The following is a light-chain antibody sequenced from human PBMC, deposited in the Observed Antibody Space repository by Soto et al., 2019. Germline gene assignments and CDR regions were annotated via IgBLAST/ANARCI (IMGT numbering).Light chain of an antibody. CDR2: SAS. CDR1: QGISNN. CDR3: QKYNTAPVT. V-gene: IGKV1-27*01. J-gene: IGKJ5*01. Sequence: DIQMTQSPSSLSASVGDRVIITCRASQGISNNLAWFQQNPGEVPKLLVYSASTLQSGVPSRFSGSGSGTDFTLPSNSLQPEDVATYYCQKYNTAPVTFGRGTRLDIK.